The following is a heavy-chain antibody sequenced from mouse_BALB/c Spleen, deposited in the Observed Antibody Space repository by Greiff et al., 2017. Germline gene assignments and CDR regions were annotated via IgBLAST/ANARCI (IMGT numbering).Heavy chain of an antibody. V-gene: IGHV1-87*01. J-gene: IGHJ4*01. Sequence: QVQLKQSGAGLARPGASVKLSCKASGYTFTSYWMQWVKQRPGQGLEWIGAIYPGDGDTRYTQKFKGKATLTADKSSSTAYMQLSSLASEDAAVYYCAREALRSAMDYWGQGTSVTVSS. CDR1: GYTFTSYW. CDR2: IYPGDGDT. CDR3: AREALRSAMDY. D-gene: IGHD1-1*01.